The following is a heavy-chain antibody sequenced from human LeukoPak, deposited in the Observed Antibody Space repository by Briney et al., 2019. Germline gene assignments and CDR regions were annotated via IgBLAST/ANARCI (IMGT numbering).Heavy chain of an antibody. CDR3: ARVRERTYGMDV. Sequence: ASVKVSCKGSGYTFTNYAIYWVRQAPGQGLEWMGWINTNSGNPTYAQGFTGRFVFPLDTSVSTAYLQISSLKAEDTAVYYCARVRERTYGMDVWGQGTTVTVSS. CDR1: GYTFTNYA. D-gene: IGHD5-24*01. CDR2: INTNSGNP. V-gene: IGHV7-4-1*02. J-gene: IGHJ6*02.